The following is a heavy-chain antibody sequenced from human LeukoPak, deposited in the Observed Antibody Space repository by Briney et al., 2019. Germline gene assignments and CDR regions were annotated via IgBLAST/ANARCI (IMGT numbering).Heavy chain of an antibody. CDR2: INHSGGT. Sequence: PSETLSLTCAVYGGSISDHYWSWIRQPPGKGLEWIGEINHSGGTNYNPSLKSRVTISVDKSKNQFSLKLSSVTAADTAVYYCARLYCSGGSCYGDWFDPWGQGTLVTVSS. D-gene: IGHD2-15*01. CDR1: GGSISDHY. J-gene: IGHJ5*02. V-gene: IGHV4-34*01. CDR3: ARLYCSGGSCYGDWFDP.